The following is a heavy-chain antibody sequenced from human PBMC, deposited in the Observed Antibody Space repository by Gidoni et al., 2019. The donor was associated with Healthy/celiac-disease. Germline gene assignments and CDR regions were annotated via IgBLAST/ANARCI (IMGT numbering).Heavy chain of an antibody. CDR2: INHSGST. J-gene: IGHJ4*02. D-gene: IGHD1-26*01. V-gene: IGHV4-34*01. Sequence: QVQLQQWGAGLLKPSETLSLTCAVYGGSFSGYYWSWIRQPPGKGLEWIGEINHSGSTNYNPSLKRRVTISVDTSKNQFSLKLSSVTAADTAVYYCARVIRSYVGIRFDYWGQGTLVTVSS. CDR3: ARVIRSYVGIRFDY. CDR1: GGSFSGYY.